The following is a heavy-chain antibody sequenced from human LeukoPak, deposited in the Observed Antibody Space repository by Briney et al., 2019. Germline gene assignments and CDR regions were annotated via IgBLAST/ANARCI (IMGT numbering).Heavy chain of an antibody. CDR2: ITSSGTI. V-gene: IGHV3-48*02. CDR1: GFTFRTYI. J-gene: IGHJ4*02. CDR3: AREAWGFDY. D-gene: IGHD7-27*01. Sequence: GGSLRLSCGASGFTFRTYIMNWVRQAPGRGLEWVSYITSSGTIYYADSVKGRFTISRDNAKNSLYLQMNSLRDEDTAVYYCAREAWGFDYWGQGTLVTVSS.